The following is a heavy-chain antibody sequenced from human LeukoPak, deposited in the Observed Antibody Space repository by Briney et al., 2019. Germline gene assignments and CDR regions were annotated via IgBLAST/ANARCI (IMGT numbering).Heavy chain of an antibody. Sequence: GGSLRLSCAASGFTFSSYGMHWVRQAPGKGLEWVAVISYDGSNKYYADSVKGRFTISRDNSTNTLYLQTNSLRAEDTAVYYCARDTYSSGWLDYWGQGTLVTVSS. D-gene: IGHD6-19*01. CDR2: ISYDGSNK. J-gene: IGHJ4*02. CDR1: GFTFSSYG. CDR3: ARDTYSSGWLDY. V-gene: IGHV3-30*03.